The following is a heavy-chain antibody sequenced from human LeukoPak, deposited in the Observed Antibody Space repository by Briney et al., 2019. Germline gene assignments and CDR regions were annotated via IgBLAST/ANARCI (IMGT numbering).Heavy chain of an antibody. J-gene: IGHJ4*02. CDR3: ASTYYYGSGSLNDFDY. V-gene: IGHV4-39*01. Sequence: SETLSLTCTVSGGSISSSSYYWGWIRQPPGKGLEWIGSTYYSGSTYYNPSLKSRVTISVDTSKNQFSLKLSSVTAADTAVYYCASTYYYGSGSLNDFDYWGQGTLVTVSS. CDR2: TYYSGST. D-gene: IGHD3-10*01. CDR1: GGSISSSSYY.